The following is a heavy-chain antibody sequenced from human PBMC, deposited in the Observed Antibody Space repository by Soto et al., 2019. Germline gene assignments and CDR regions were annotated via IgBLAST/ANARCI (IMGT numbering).Heavy chain of an antibody. V-gene: IGHV4-59*01. J-gene: IGHJ5*02. CDR2: IYYSGGT. Sequence: SETLSLTCTLSGGSISRYYWNWIRQPPGKGLEWIGYIYYSGGTNYNPSLKSRVTISVDTSKNQFSLKLSSVTAADTAVYYCARDPGSGSYYGWFDPWGQGTLVTVSS. CDR1: GGSISRYY. CDR3: ARDPGSGSYYGWFDP. D-gene: IGHD3-10*01.